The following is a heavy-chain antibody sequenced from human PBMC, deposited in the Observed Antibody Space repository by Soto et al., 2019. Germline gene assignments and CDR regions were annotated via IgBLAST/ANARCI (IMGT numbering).Heavy chain of an antibody. CDR2: ISSSGTTI. CDR3: ARVRWELLWYFDY. D-gene: IGHD1-26*01. J-gene: IGHJ4*02. CDR1: GFTFSDYY. Sequence: ESGGGLVKPGGSLRLSCAASGFTFSDYYMSWIRQAPGKGLEWVSYISSSGTTIYYADSVKGRFTISRDNVKNSLYLQMNTLRAEDTAVYYCARVRWELLWYFDYWGQGTLVTVSS. V-gene: IGHV3-11*01.